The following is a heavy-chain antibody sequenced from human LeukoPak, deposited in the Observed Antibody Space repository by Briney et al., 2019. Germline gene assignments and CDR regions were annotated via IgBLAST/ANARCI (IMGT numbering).Heavy chain of an antibody. V-gene: IGHV3-23*01. CDR1: GFTFSSYA. D-gene: IGHD2-15*01. CDR2: ISGSGGST. J-gene: IGHJ6*02. Sequence: HSGGSLRLSCAASGFTFSSYAMSWVRQAPGKGLEWVSAISGSGGSTYYADSVKGRFTISRDNSKNTLYLQMNSLRAEDTAVYYCAKDLAANLGSYYYYGMDVWGQGTTVTVSS. CDR3: AKDLAANLGSYYYYGMDV.